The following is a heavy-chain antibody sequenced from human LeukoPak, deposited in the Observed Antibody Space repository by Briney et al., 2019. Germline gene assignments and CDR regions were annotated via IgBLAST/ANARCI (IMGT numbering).Heavy chain of an antibody. CDR1: GGSISSSSYY. CDR3: ARQTMVTSYYYYYYYMDV. CDR2: IYYSGST. V-gene: IGHV4-39*07. J-gene: IGHJ6*03. Sequence: PSETLSLTCTVSGGSISSSSYYWGWIRQPPGKGLEWIGSIYYSGSTYYNPSLKSRVTISVDTSKNQFSLKLSSVTAADTAVYYCARQTMVTSYYYYYYYMDVWGKGTKVTVSS. D-gene: IGHD5-18*01.